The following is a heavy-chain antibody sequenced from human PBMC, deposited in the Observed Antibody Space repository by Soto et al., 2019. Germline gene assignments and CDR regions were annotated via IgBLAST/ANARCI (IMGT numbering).Heavy chain of an antibody. CDR3: ARFAPGIAFYGMDV. D-gene: IGHD6-13*01. CDR2: IYYSGST. J-gene: IGHJ6*02. CDR1: GGSISSSSYY. V-gene: IGHV4-39*01. Sequence: PSETLSLTCTVSGGSISSSSYYWGWIRKPPGKGLEWIGSIYYSGSTYYNPSLKSRVTISVDTSKNQFSLKLSSVTAADTAVYYCARFAPGIAFYGMDVWGQGTTVTVSS.